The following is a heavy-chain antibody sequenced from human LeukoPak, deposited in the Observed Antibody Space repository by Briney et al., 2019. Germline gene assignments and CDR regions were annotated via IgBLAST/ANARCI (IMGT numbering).Heavy chain of an antibody. Sequence: RGASVKVSCKASGGTFSSYAISWVRQAPGQGLEWMGGIIPIFGTANYAQKFQGRVTITADKSTSTAYMELSSLRSEDTAVYYCASNRGEPTFDYWGQGTLVTVSS. CDR3: ASNRGEPTFDY. D-gene: IGHD1-26*01. CDR1: GGTFSSYA. J-gene: IGHJ4*02. CDR2: IIPIFGTA. V-gene: IGHV1-69*06.